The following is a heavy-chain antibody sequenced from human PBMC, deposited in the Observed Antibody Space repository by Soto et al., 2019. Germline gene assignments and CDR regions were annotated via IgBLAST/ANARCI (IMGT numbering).Heavy chain of an antibody. D-gene: IGHD1-26*01. V-gene: IGHV4-34*01. Sequence: SETLSLTCAVYGVSFSGYYWIWIRQPPGKGLEWIGEINHSGSTNYNPSLKSRVTISVDTSKNQFSLKLSSVTAADTAVYYCARGYSGSYDGMDVWGQGTTVTVSS. J-gene: IGHJ6*02. CDR1: GVSFSGYY. CDR2: INHSGST. CDR3: ARGYSGSYDGMDV.